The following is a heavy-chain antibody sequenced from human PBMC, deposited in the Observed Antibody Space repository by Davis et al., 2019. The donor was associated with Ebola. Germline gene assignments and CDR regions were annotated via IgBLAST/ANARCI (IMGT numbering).Heavy chain of an antibody. V-gene: IGHV1-24*01. J-gene: IGHJ3*02. CDR1: GENLNELS. D-gene: IGHD2/OR15-2a*01. Sequence: ASVKVSCKVSGENLNELSIHWVRQAPGKGLEWMGGFDTEDGKIIFAQKFQGRFIMTEDASTDTAYMELNSLRSDDTAVYYCVRDEDTYGLGVFDTWGQGTKVIVSS. CDR3: VRDEDTYGLGVFDT. CDR2: FDTEDGKI.